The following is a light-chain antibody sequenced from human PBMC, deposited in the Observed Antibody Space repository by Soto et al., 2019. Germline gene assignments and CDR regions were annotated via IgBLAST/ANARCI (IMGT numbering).Light chain of an antibody. Sequence: HSTLSASVEDRVTISCRASQSISTWLAWYQQKPGKAPKLLIYDASSLESGVPSRFSGSGAGTEFTLTISSLQPDDFATYYCQHYYGFSRTFGQGTKVDIK. CDR1: QSISTW. J-gene: IGKJ1*01. CDR3: QHYYGFSRT. CDR2: DAS. V-gene: IGKV1-5*01.